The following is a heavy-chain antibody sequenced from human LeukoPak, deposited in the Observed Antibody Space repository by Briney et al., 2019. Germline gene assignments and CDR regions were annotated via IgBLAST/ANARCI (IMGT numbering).Heavy chain of an antibody. V-gene: IGHV5-51*01. CDR2: IHPRDSDT. CDR3: ASEALLRGYYSGMDV. D-gene: IGHD2-15*01. CDR1: GYSFTSNW. J-gene: IGHJ6*02. Sequence: GESLKISCKGSGYSFTSNWIGWVRQMPGKGLEWIGIIHPRDSDTKYSPSFQGQVTISVDKSINTAYLQWGSLKVSDTAIYYCASEALLRGYYSGMDVWGQGTTVTVSS.